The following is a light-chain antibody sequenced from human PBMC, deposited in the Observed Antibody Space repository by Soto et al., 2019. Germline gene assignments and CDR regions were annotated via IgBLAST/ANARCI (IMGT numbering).Light chain of an antibody. CDR3: QQYVRSLT. CDR2: DAS. CDR1: QSVTNSY. V-gene: IGKV3-20*01. Sequence: EIVLTQSPGTLSLSPGERATLSCRASQSVTNSYLAWYQQKPGQAPRLFIYDASRRATGIPDRFSGSGSGTDFTLIISRLQPDDFAVYYCQQYVRSLTFGGGTKVEIK. J-gene: IGKJ4*01.